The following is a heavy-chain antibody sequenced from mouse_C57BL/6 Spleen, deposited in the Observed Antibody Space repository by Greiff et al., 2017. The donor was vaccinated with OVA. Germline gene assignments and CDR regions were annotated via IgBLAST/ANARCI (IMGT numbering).Heavy chain of an antibody. CDR3: ARDGPYSFDY. CDR1: GYSITSGYY. Sequence: EVQLQESGPGLVKPSQSLSLTCSVTGYSITSGYYWNWIRQFPGNKLEWMGYISYDGSNNYNPSLKNRISITRDTSKNQFFLKLNSVTTEDTATYYCARDGPYSFDYWGQGTTLTVSS. V-gene: IGHV3-6*01. CDR2: ISYDGSN. J-gene: IGHJ2*01.